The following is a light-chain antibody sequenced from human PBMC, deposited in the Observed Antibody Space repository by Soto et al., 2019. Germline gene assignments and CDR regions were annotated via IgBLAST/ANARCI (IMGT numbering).Light chain of an antibody. CDR1: QSISRS. Sequence: EIVLTQSPAILSVSPGERATLSCRASQSISRSLAWYQQKPGQAPRRRISDASTRATGIPARFSGSGSGTEFTHTISSLQYEDFALYYCHQYNSWPPGTFGQGTKVDI. CDR3: HQYNSWPPGT. CDR2: DAS. V-gene: IGKV3-15*01. J-gene: IGKJ2*01.